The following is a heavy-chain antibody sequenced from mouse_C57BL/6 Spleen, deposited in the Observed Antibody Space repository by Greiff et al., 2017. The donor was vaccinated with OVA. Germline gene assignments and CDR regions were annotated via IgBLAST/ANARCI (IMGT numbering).Heavy chain of an antibody. J-gene: IGHJ2*01. CDR2: IDPSDSYT. Sequence: VQLQQPGAELVMPGASVKLSCKASGYTFTSYWMHWVKQRPGQGLEWIGEIDPSDSYTNYNQKFKGKSTLTVDKSSSTAYMQLSSLTSEDSAVYYSARGGDKDYFDYWGQGTTLTVSS. V-gene: IGHV1-69*01. CDR3: ARGGDKDYFDY. CDR1: GYTFTSYW.